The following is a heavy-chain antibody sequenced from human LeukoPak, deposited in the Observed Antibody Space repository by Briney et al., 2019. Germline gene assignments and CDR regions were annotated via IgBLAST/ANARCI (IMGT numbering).Heavy chain of an antibody. CDR2: IWYDGSNK. CDR3: ARSEKEGATTSFLFDY. CDR1: GFTFSSYG. D-gene: IGHD1-26*01. J-gene: IGHJ4*02. Sequence: PGGSLRLSCAASGFTFSSYGMHWVRQAPGKGLEWVAVIWYDGSNKYYADSVKGRFTISRDNSKNTLCLQMNSLRAEDTAVYYCARSEKEGATTSFLFDYWGQGTLVTVSS. V-gene: IGHV3-33*01.